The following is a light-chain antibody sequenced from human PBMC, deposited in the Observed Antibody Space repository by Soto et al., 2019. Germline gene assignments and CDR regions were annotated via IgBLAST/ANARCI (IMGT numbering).Light chain of an antibody. V-gene: IGKV1-39*01. CDR2: AAS. J-gene: IGKJ1*01. Sequence: DLQLTQSPDSLAVSLGERATINCKSSQIVLYSSNNKNYLAWYQQKPGKAPKLLIYAASSLQSGVPSRFSGSGSGTDFTLTISSLQPEDFATYYCQQSYSTPWTFGQGTKVDI. CDR3: QQSYSTPWT. CDR1: QIVLYSSNNKNY.